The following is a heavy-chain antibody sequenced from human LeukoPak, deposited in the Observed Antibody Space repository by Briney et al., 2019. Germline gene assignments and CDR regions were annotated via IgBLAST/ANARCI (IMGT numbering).Heavy chain of an antibody. D-gene: IGHD3-22*01. Sequence: PSETLSLTCNVSGGSISGYYWSWIRQPPGKGLEYMGYIYYCGSTDYNPSLKSRITISVDTSKNQFSLKLSSVTAADTAVYYCARHYYDTSGYYYFDYWGQGTLVTVSS. CDR3: ARHYYDTSGYYYFDY. CDR1: GGSISGYY. V-gene: IGHV4-59*08. J-gene: IGHJ4*02. CDR2: IYYCGST.